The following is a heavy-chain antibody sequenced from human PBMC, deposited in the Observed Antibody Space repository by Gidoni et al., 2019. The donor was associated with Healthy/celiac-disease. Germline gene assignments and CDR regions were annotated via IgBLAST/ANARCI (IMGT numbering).Heavy chain of an antibody. CDR1: GGTFSSYA. CDR2: IIPIFGTA. V-gene: IGHV1-69*06. CDR3: ARDLAYCGGDCYSGGDSYYYYMDV. J-gene: IGHJ6*03. D-gene: IGHD2-21*01. Sequence: QVQLVQSGAEVQKPGSSVKVSCKASGGTFSSYAISWVRQAPGQGLEWMGGIIPIFGTANYAQKFQGRVTITADKSTSTAYMELSSLRSEDTAVYYCARDLAYCGGDCYSGGDSYYYYMDVWGKGTTVTVSS.